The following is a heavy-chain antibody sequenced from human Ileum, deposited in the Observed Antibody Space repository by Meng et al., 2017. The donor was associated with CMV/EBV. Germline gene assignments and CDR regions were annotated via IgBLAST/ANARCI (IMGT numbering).Heavy chain of an antibody. J-gene: IGHJ4*02. CDR3: ARRVGSGKYYFDF. CDR2: INHSEST. D-gene: IGHD3-10*01. V-gene: IGHV4-34*01. CDR1: GGSFTGDY. Sequence: CSVYGGSFTGDYCSWIRQSPWKGLEWIGEINHSESTNYNPSLKSRVTISVDSFKNQCSLRLNSVTAADTAVFHCARRVGSGKYYFDFWSQGSLVTVSS.